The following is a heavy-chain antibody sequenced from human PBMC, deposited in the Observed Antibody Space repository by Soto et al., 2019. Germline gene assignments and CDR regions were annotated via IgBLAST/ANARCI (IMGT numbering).Heavy chain of an antibody. D-gene: IGHD6-6*01. CDR3: ARARHTEYSSSRGDYYYYGMDV. J-gene: IGHJ6*02. CDR1: GYSITSGYY. Sequence: SETLSLTCAVSGYSITSGYYWAWFRQPPGKRLESIGNIHRSGSTYYNPSLKSRVTLSFDSFNNQFSLKLSSVTAADTAVYYCARARHTEYSSSRGDYYYYGMDVWGQGTTVTVSS. V-gene: IGHV4-38-2*01. CDR2: IHRSGST.